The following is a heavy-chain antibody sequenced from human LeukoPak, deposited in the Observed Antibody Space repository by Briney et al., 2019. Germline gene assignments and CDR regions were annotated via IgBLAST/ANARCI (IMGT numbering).Heavy chain of an antibody. Sequence: GGSLRLSCAASGFTFSSYAMSWVRQAPGKGPEWVSAISGSGGSTYYADSVKGRFTISRDNSKNTLYLQMNSLRAEDTAVYYCAKDRLDYCSGGSCYYLFDYWGQGTLVTVSS. J-gene: IGHJ4*02. D-gene: IGHD2-15*01. CDR1: GFTFSSYA. CDR3: AKDRLDYCSGGSCYYLFDY. CDR2: ISGSGGST. V-gene: IGHV3-23*01.